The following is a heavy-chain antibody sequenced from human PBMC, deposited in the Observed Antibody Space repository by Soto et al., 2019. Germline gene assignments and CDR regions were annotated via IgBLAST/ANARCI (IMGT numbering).Heavy chain of an antibody. Sequence: SETLSLTCTVSGGSISSYYWSWIRQPPGKGLEWIGYIYYSGSTNYNPSLKGRVTISVDTSKNQFSLKLSSVTAADTAVYYCARDGLLDCSGGSCYPWFDPWGQGTLVTVSS. CDR1: GGSISSYY. CDR3: ARDGLLDCSGGSCYPWFDP. D-gene: IGHD2-15*01. J-gene: IGHJ5*02. V-gene: IGHV4-59*01. CDR2: IYYSGST.